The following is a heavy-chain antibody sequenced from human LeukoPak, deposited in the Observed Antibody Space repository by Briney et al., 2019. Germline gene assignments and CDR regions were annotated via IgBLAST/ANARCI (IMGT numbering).Heavy chain of an antibody. D-gene: IGHD3/OR15-3a*01. V-gene: IGHV3-53*01. J-gene: IGHJ4*02. CDR1: GFTVSSNY. CDR2: IYSGGST. CDR3: ARDLGDWSTSQIDY. Sequence: GGSLRLSCAASGFTVSSNYMSWVRQAPGKGLEWVSVIYSGGSTYYADSVKGRFTISRDNSKSTLYLQMNSLRVEDTAIYYCARDLGDWSTSQIDYWGQGTLVAVSS.